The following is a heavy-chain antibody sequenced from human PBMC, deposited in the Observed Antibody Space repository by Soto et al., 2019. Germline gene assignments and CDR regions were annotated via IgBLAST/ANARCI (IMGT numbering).Heavy chain of an antibody. D-gene: IGHD6-13*01. V-gene: IGHV1-18*04. CDR1: GYTFTSYG. CDR2: ISGSTANI. J-gene: IGHJ5*02. CDR3: ARSYSTRWYNYLDP. Sequence: ASVKVSCKASGYTFTSYGISWVRQAPGQGLEWMGWISGSTANINYAQKFQGRVTMTTDTSTSTAYMELRSLRSGDTAVYFCARSYSTRWYNYLDPWGQGTLVTVSS.